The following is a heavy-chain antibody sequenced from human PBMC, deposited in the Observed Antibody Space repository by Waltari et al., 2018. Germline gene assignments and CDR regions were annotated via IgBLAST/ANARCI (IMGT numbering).Heavy chain of an antibody. J-gene: IGHJ4*02. CDR3: ARENGDSSVDY. V-gene: IGHV4-31*03. D-gene: IGHD3-22*01. CDR1: GGSISSGGYY. Sequence: QVQLQESGPGLVKPSQTLSLTCNVSGGSISSGGYYWSWIRQHPGKGLEWMGYIYYSGSTYYNPPLKSRITISVDTSKNLFSLKLSSVTAADTAVYYCARENGDSSVDYWGQGTLVTVSS. CDR2: IYYSGST.